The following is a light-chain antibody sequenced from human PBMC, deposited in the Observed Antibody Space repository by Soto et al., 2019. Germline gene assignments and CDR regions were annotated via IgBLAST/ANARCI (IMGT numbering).Light chain of an antibody. CDR3: QKYGGSPLVT. V-gene: IGKV3-20*01. Sequence: EMLLTQSPGTLSLSPGERATLSCRASQAVTGNYLAWYQHSPGQSPRLLIYGASNRATGIPDRFSGSGSGTDFSLSISRLEPEDSAVYYCQKYGGSPLVTFGQGTKVDIK. CDR2: GAS. J-gene: IGKJ1*01. CDR1: QAVTGNY.